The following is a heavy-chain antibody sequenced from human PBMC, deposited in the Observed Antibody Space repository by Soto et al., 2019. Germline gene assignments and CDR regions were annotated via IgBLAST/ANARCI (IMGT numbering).Heavy chain of an antibody. CDR2: ISGSGGST. V-gene: IGHV3-23*01. Sequence: EVQLLESGGGLVQPGGSLRLSCAASGFTFSSYAMSWVRQAPGKGLEWVSAISGSGGSTYYADSVKGRFTISRDNSKNTLYLQMNSLRAEDTAVYYCAKTNFDVKLNYYGMDVWGQGTTVTVSS. CDR1: GFTFSSYA. CDR3: AKTNFDVKLNYYGMDV. D-gene: IGHD6-6*01. J-gene: IGHJ6*02.